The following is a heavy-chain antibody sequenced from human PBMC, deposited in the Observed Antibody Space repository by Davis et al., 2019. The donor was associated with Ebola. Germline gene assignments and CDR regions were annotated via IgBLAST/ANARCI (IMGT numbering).Heavy chain of an antibody. D-gene: IGHD6-6*01. CDR3: ARHWSSSSGFDY. V-gene: IGHV4-61*01. CDR1: GGSVSSRSDY. Sequence: MPSETLSLTCTVSGGSVSSRSDYWTWIRQPPGKGLEWIGFVYDSGSTNYNPSLKSRVTISVDTSKNQFSLKLSSVTAADTAVYYCARHWSSSSGFDYWGQGTLVTVSS. CDR2: VYDSGST. J-gene: IGHJ4*02.